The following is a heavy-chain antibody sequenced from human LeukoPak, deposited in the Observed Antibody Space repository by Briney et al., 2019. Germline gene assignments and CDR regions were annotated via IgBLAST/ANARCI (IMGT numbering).Heavy chain of an antibody. D-gene: IGHD2/OR15-2a*01. V-gene: IGHV3-30*04. Sequence: PGGSLRLSCAASVFTFSSYSMHWVRQAPCKGLEWVAVISYDGSNKYYADSVKGRFTISRDNSKNTLYLQMNSLRAEDTAVYYCARDSPIGLGDAFDIWGQGTMVTVSS. CDR1: VFTFSSYS. CDR2: ISYDGSNK. J-gene: IGHJ3*02. CDR3: ARDSPIGLGDAFDI.